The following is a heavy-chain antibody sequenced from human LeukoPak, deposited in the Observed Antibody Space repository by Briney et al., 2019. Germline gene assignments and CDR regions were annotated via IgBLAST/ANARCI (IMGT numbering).Heavy chain of an antibody. Sequence: SETLSLTCTVSGGSISSYYWSWIRQPPGKGLEWIGYIYYSGSTNYNPSLKSRVTISVDTSKNQFSLKLSSVTAADTAVYYCARHDYGDKLGYWGQGTLVTVSS. D-gene: IGHD4-17*01. V-gene: IGHV4-59*08. CDR2: IYYSGST. J-gene: IGHJ4*02. CDR3: ARHDYGDKLGY. CDR1: GGSISSYY.